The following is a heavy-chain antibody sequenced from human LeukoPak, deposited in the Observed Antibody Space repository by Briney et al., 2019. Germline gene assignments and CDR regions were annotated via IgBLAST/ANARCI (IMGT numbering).Heavy chain of an antibody. D-gene: IGHD6-19*01. CDR1: GGSISSSNW. J-gene: IGHJ4*02. CDR2: IYHSGST. CDR3: ARVAVARLAYFDY. V-gene: IGHV4-4*02. Sequence: SGTLSLTCAVSGGSISSSNWWSWGREPPGKGLEWIGEIYHSGSTNYNPSLKSRVTISVDKSKNQFSLKLSSVTAADTAMYYCARVAVARLAYFDYWGQGTLVTVSS.